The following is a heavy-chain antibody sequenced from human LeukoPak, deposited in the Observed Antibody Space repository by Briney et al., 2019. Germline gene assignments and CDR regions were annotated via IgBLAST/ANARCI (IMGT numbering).Heavy chain of an antibody. CDR1: GYTFTSYA. D-gene: IGHD3-22*01. Sequence: SVKVSCKASGYTFTSYAMNWVRQAPGQGLEWMGWINTNTGNPTYAKGFTGRFVFSLDTSVSTAYLQISSLKAEDTAVYYCARVKDYYDSSGYTHYFDYWGQGTLATVSS. CDR2: INTNTGNP. J-gene: IGHJ4*02. V-gene: IGHV7-4-1*02. CDR3: ARVKDYYDSSGYTHYFDY.